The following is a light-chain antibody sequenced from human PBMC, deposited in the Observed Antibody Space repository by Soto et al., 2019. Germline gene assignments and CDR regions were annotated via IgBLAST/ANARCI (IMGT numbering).Light chain of an antibody. CDR1: VLTKKC. Sequence: SYELTQPSSVSVSTGQTARITCSGDVLTKKCARWFQREPGQAPVVVTYQDSERPSGIPERFSGSSSGTTVTLTISGARVEDEAAFYCYSAPDNNLLFGGGTKLTVL. CDR2: QDS. V-gene: IGLV3-27*01. J-gene: IGLJ3*02. CDR3: YSAPDNNLL.